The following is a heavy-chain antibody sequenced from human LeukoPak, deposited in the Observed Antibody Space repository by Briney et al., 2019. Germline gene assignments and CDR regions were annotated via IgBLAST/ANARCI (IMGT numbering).Heavy chain of an antibody. V-gene: IGHV3-7*01. D-gene: IGHD3-16*01. Sequence: PGGSLRLSCAASGFMFSSSWMSWVRQAPGKGLEWVANIKQDGSERNYVDSLKGRFTISRDNAKNSLYLQMNSLRVEDTAVYYCARMGSYGPYYYYYMDVWGKGTTVTVSS. CDR1: GFMFSSSW. J-gene: IGHJ6*03. CDR2: IKQDGSER. CDR3: ARMGSYGPYYYYYMDV.